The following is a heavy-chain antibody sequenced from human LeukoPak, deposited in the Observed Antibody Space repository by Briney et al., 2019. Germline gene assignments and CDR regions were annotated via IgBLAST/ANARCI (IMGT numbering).Heavy chain of an antibody. CDR1: GFTFSNCS. V-gene: IGHV3-21*01. CDR3: ARSYYGSGIDY. J-gene: IGHJ4*02. D-gene: IGHD3-10*01. Sequence: GGSLRLSCAASGFTFSNCSMNWVRQAPGKGLEWVSSISSRSSYMYYADSVKGRFTISRDNAKNSLYLQMNSLRVDDTAVYYCARSYYGSGIDYWGQGTLVAVSS. CDR2: ISSRSSYM.